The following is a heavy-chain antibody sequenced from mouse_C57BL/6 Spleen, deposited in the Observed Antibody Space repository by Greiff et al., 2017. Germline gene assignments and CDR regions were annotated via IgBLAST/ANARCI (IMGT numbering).Heavy chain of an antibody. J-gene: IGHJ2*01. CDR3: ARRHYYGSSYLDY. Sequence: VQLQQSGPELVKPGASVKISCKASGYTFTDYYMNWVKQSHGKSLEWIGDINPNNGGTSYNQKFKGKATLTVDKSSSTAYMELRSLTSEDSAVYYCARRHYYGSSYLDYWGQGTTLTVSS. V-gene: IGHV1-26*01. CDR1: GYTFTDYY. CDR2: INPNNGGT. D-gene: IGHD1-1*01.